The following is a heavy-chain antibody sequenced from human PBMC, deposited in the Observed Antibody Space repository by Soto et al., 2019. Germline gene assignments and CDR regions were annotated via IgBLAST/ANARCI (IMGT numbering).Heavy chain of an antibody. V-gene: IGHV3-15*01. CDR3: TTDPGDYQDF. CDR1: GITFINAW. CDR2: IKNRFDGGTA. J-gene: IGHJ4*02. Sequence: PGGSLRLSCVASGITFINAWMSWVRQVPGKGLEWVGRIKNRFDGGTADYAAPVRGRFTITRDDSKNTLFLQMNSLEVEDTAIYYCTTDPGDYQDFWGQGTLVTVSS. D-gene: IGHD4-17*01.